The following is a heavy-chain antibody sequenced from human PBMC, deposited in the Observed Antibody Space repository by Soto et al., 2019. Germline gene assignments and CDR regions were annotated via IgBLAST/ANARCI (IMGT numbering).Heavy chain of an antibody. CDR1: GHTFTSYY. Sequence: ASVKVSCKASGHTFTSYYMHWVRQAPGQGLEWMGIINPSGGSTSYAQKFQGRVTMTRDTSTSTVYMELSSLRSEDTAVYYCAREEQLAMGMDVWGHVTTVTVSS. J-gene: IGHJ6*02. CDR2: INPSGGST. V-gene: IGHV1-46*01. CDR3: AREEQLAMGMDV. D-gene: IGHD6-6*01.